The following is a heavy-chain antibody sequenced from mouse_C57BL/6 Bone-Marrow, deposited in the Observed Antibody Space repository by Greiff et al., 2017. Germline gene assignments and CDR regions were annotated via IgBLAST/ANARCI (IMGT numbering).Heavy chain of an antibody. D-gene: IGHD2-2*01. CDR2: IDPENGGT. J-gene: IGHJ1*03. V-gene: IGHV14-4*01. CDR3: TTWGYYWYFDV. Sequence: VQLKESGAELVRPGASVKLSCTASGFNIKDDYMHWVKQRPEQGLEWIGWIDPENGGTEYASKFQGKATITADTSSNTAYLQLSSLTSEDTAVYYCTTWGYYWYFDVWGTGTTVTVSS. CDR1: GFNIKDDY.